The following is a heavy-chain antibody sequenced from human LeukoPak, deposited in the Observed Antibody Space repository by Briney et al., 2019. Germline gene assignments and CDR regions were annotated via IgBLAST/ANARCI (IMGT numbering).Heavy chain of an antibody. J-gene: IGHJ5*02. Sequence: PGGSLRLSCAASGFTFSNYGMNWVRQAPGKGLEWVSALSSSGGSTYYADSVRGRFTISRDNSKNTLYLQMNSLRAEDTAVYYCARGGAYGLLFDPWGQGTLVTVSS. CDR1: GFTFSNYG. D-gene: IGHD3-10*01. CDR2: LSSSGGST. V-gene: IGHV3-23*01. CDR3: ARGGAYGLLFDP.